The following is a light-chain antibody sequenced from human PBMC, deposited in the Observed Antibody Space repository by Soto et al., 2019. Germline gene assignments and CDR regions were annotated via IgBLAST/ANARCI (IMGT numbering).Light chain of an antibody. CDR3: QVWDNSGDPLYV. CDR2: DDS. J-gene: IGLJ1*01. Sequence: VLTQTPSVSVAPGQTARITCGGQNIGSKSVHWYQHQPGQAPVLVLHDDSDRPSGIPERMSGSRSVNTATLTISRVEAGDEADYYCQVWDNSGDPLYVFGTGTKVTVL. CDR1: NIGSKS. V-gene: IGLV3-21*02.